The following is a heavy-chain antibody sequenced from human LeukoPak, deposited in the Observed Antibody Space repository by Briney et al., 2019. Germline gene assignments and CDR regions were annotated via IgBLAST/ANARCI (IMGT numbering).Heavy chain of an antibody. CDR2: IYYSGST. J-gene: IGHJ5*02. CDR1: GGSINTYY. D-gene: IGHD1-26*01. Sequence: SETLSLTCTVSGGSINTYYWSWIRQPPGKGLEWIGYIYYSGSTNYNPSLKSRVTISVDTSKNQFSLKLSSVTAADTAVYYCARHTDYSGSYYLSWFDPWGQGTLVTVSS. V-gene: IGHV4-59*08. CDR3: ARHTDYSGSYYLSWFDP.